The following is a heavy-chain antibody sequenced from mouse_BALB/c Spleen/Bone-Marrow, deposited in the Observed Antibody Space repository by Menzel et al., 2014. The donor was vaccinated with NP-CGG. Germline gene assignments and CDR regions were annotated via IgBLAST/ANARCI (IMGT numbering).Heavy chain of an antibody. CDR2: IYPGGGYT. V-gene: IGHV1-63*02. CDR1: GYTFTNYW. Sequence: QVQLQQSGAELVRPGTSVKMSCKAAGYTFTNYWIGWVKQGPGHGLEWIGDIYPGGGYTNYNEKFKGKATLTADTSSSTAYMQLSSLTSEDSAIYYCARTRDGSSSYYAMDYWGQGTSVTVSS. D-gene: IGHD1-1*01. CDR3: ARTRDGSSSYYAMDY. J-gene: IGHJ4*01.